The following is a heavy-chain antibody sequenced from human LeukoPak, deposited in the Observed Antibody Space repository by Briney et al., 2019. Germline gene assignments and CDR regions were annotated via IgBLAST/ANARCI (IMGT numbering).Heavy chain of an antibody. V-gene: IGHV3-7*03. CDR3: AKVGSSWPYFDY. CDR2: IKQDGSEK. D-gene: IGHD6-13*01. CDR1: GFTFSSYW. Sequence: GGSLRLSCAASGFTFSSYWMSWVRQAPGKGLEWVANIKQDGSEKYYVDSVKGRFTISRDNAKNSLYLQMNSLRAKDTAVYYCAKVGSSWPYFDYWGQGTLVTVSS. J-gene: IGHJ4*02.